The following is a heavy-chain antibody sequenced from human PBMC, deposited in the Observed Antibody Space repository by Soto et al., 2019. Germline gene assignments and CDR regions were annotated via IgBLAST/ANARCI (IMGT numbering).Heavy chain of an antibody. D-gene: IGHD2-2*01. CDR2: IVVGSGNT. CDR1: GFTFTSSA. V-gene: IGHV1-58*01. CDR3: ARGAVREYQRERGTGYNWFDP. J-gene: IGHJ5*02. Sequence: GASVKVSCKASGFTFTSSAVQWVRQARGQRLEWIGWIVVGSGNTNYAQKFQERVTITRDMSTSTAYMELSSLRSADTAVYYCARGAVREYQRERGTGYNWFDPWGQGTLVTVSS.